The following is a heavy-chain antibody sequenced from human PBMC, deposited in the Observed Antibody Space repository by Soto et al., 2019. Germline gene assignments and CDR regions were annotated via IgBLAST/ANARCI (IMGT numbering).Heavy chain of an antibody. D-gene: IGHD3-3*01. J-gene: IGHJ5*02. CDR3: AGSPQTIFGVVTLSWFDP. CDR1: GGSISSSSYY. V-gene: IGHV4-39*01. CDR2: IYYSGGT. Sequence: SETLSLTCTVSGGSISSSSYYWGWIRQPPGKGLEWIGSIYYSGGTYYNPSLKSRVTISVDTSKNRFSLKLSSVTAADTAVYYCAGSPQTIFGVVTLSWFDPWGQGTLVTVSS.